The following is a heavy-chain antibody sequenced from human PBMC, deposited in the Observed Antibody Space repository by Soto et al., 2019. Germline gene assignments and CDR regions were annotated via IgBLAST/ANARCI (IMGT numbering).Heavy chain of an antibody. D-gene: IGHD2-2*02. Sequence: SVKVSCKASGGTFSSYTISWVRQAPGQGLEWMGRIIPILGIANYAQKFQGRVTITADKSTSTAYMELSSLRSEDTAVYYCARLLGYCSSTSCYSGNWFDPWGQGTLVTVSS. V-gene: IGHV1-69*02. CDR1: GGTFSSYT. CDR3: ARLLGYCSSTSCYSGNWFDP. J-gene: IGHJ5*02. CDR2: IIPILGIA.